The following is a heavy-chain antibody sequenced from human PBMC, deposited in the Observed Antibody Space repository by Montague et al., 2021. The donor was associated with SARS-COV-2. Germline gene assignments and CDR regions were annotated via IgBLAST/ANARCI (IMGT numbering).Heavy chain of an antibody. J-gene: IGHJ6*03. D-gene: IGHD6-6*01. V-gene: IGHV4-34*01. CDR3: AWGARQLGVRYYYYYIDL. CDR1: GGSFSSYY. Sequence: SETLSLTCAVYGGSFSSYYWCWIWQPPRKGLEWIGYSNHSGSTNYNPSLKSRVTISMDTSKNQYSLKLSSVTAADTAVSECAWGARQLGVRYYYYYIDLWGQGTLVTVSS. CDR2: SNHSGST.